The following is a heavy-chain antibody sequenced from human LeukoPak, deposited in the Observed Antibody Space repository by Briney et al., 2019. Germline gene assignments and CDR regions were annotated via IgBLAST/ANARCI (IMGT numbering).Heavy chain of an antibody. D-gene: IGHD6-13*01. CDR1: GFTFDDYA. V-gene: IGHV3-9*01. Sequence: GGSLRLSCAASGFTFDDYAMHWVRQAPGKGLEWVSGISWNSGSIGYADSVKGRFTISRDNAKNSLYLQMNSLRAEDTAVYYCATSAGTGYYYYYMDVWGKGTTVTVSS. J-gene: IGHJ6*03. CDR2: ISWNSGSI. CDR3: ATSAGTGYYYYYMDV.